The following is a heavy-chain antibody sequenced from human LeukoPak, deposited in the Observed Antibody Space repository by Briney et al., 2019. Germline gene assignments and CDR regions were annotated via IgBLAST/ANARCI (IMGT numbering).Heavy chain of an antibody. CDR2: ISGSGGST. V-gene: IGHV3-23*01. CDR3: AKGYYCGSGSSKTPFDY. Sequence: GGSLRLSCAASGFTFSSYAMSWVRQAPGKGLEWVSAISGSGGSTYYADSVKGRFTISRDNSKNTLYLQMNSLRAEDTAVYYCAKGYYCGSGSSKTPFDYWGQGTLVTVSS. D-gene: IGHD3-10*01. J-gene: IGHJ4*02. CDR1: GFTFSSYA.